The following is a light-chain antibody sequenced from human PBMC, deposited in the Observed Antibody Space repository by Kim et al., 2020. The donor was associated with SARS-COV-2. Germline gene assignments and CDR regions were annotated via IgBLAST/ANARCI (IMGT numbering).Light chain of an antibody. Sequence: ASVGDRVTITCRARQGISNYLAWYQQKPGKVPKLLIYAASTLHSGVPSRFSGSGYGTDFTLTISSLQPEDVATYYCQKYDSAPLTFGGGTKVDIK. J-gene: IGKJ4*01. CDR2: AAS. V-gene: IGKV1-27*01. CDR3: QKYDSAPLT. CDR1: QGISNY.